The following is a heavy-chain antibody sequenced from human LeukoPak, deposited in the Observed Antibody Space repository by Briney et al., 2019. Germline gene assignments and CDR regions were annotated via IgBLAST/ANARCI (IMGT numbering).Heavy chain of an antibody. CDR1: GFTFDDYT. V-gene: IGHV3-9*01. CDR2: ISWNSGSI. J-gene: IGHJ4*02. D-gene: IGHD3-22*01. CDR3: AKDPDSSGYYYFDY. Sequence: GGSLRLSCAASGFTFDDYTMHWVRQAPGKGLEWVSGISWNSGSIGYADSVKGRFTISRDNAKNSLYLQMNSLRAEDTALYYCAKDPDSSGYYYFDYWGQGTLVTVSS.